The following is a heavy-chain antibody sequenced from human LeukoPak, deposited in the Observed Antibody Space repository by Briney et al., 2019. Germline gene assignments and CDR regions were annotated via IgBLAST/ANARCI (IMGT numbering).Heavy chain of an antibody. CDR2: IIPIFGTA. D-gene: IGHD1-26*01. V-gene: IGHV1-69*06. J-gene: IGHJ4*02. CDR3: ARDGPSGSCPPPFDY. CDR1: GGTFSSYA. Sequence: SVKVSCKASGGTFSSYAISWVRQAPGQGLEWMGRIIPIFGTANYAQKFQGRVTITADKSTSTAYMELSSQRSEDTAVYYCARDGPSGSCPPPFDYWGQGTLVTVSS.